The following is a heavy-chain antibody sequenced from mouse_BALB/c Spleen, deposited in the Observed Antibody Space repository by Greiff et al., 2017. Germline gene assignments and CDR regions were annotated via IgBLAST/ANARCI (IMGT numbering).Heavy chain of an antibody. J-gene: IGHJ2*01. CDR1: GYSFTDYN. V-gene: IGHV1S135*01. CDR2: IDPYNGGT. CDR3: ARRYDYDGTPYFDY. Sequence: VQLKESGPELVKPGASVKVSCKASGYSFTDYNMYWVKQSHGKSLEWIGYIDPYNGGTSYNQKFKGKATLTVAKSSSTAFMHLNSLTSEDSAVYYCARRYDYDGTPYFDYWGQGTTLTVSS. D-gene: IGHD2-4*01.